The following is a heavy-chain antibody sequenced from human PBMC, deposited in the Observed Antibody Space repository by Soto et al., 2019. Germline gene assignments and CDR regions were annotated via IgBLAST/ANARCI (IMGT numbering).Heavy chain of an antibody. Sequence: GASVKVSCKASSYTFTSYGISWVRPAPGQGLEWMGWISAYNGSTNYAQKLQGRVTMTTDTSTSTAYMELRSLRSDDTAVYYCARRLRLGELSLPRYYYYYGMDVWGQGTTVTVSS. CDR1: SYTFTSYG. CDR2: ISAYNGST. CDR3: ARRLRLGELSLPRYYYYYGMDV. D-gene: IGHD3-16*02. J-gene: IGHJ6*02. V-gene: IGHV1-18*01.